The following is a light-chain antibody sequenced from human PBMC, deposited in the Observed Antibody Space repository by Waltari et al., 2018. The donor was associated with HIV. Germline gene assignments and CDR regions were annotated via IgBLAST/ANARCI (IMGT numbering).Light chain of an antibody. CDR3: QIWDSGSDLWV. CDR2: YDT. CDR1: DIGSKS. J-gene: IGLJ3*02. V-gene: IGLV3-21*04. Sequence: SYVVTQPPSVSVAPGETARIPCGGKDIGSKSVNWYRQRPGQAPMVVMSYDTDRPSWIPDRLTGSNSGNTSTLTISDVEAGDEADYYCQIWDSGSDLWVFGGGTKLTV.